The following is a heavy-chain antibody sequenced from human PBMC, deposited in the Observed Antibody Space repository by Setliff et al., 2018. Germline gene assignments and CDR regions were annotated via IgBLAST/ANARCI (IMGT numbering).Heavy chain of an antibody. CDR1: GASISDYY. CDR2: IYTSGST. Sequence: PSETLSLTCTVSGASISDYYWSWIRQPAGKGLEWIGRIYTSGSTNYNPSLKSRVTISVDTSKNQFSLKLSSVTAADTAAYYCARETAAPIFDYWGQGTLVTVSS. D-gene: IGHD2-2*01. V-gene: IGHV4-4*07. J-gene: IGHJ4*02. CDR3: ARETAAPIFDY.